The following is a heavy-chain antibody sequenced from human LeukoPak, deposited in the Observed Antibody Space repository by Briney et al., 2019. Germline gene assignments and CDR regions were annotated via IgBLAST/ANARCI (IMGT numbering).Heavy chain of an antibody. D-gene: IGHD2-15*01. CDR2: INNDGDNT. Sequence: GGSLRLFCAASGFTFRTYAMSWVRQTPGKGLEWVSAINNDGDNTYYADSVKGRFSVSRDNSKNTLHLQMNSQRAEDTAKYYCAQQLGYCSGGSCYFTSWGQGTLVTVSS. CDR3: AQQLGYCSGGSCYFTS. J-gene: IGHJ5*02. V-gene: IGHV3-23*01. CDR1: GFTFRTYA.